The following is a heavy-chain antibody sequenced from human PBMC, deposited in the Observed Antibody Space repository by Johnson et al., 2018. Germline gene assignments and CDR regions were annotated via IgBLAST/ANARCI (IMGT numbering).Heavy chain of an antibody. V-gene: IGHV4-59*01. CDR3: ASSPYYYQSAGQALES. J-gene: IGHJ4*02. Sequence: QVQLQESGPGLVKPSETLSLTCTVSGGSISDYYWSWIRQSPGKGLEWIGNIYYSGTTNYNPSLTSRVTISLETSKKQFSLKLSSVTAADTAVYYCASSPYYYQSAGQALESWGQGTLVTVSS. D-gene: IGHD2/OR15-2a*01. CDR1: GGSISDYY. CDR2: IYYSGTT.